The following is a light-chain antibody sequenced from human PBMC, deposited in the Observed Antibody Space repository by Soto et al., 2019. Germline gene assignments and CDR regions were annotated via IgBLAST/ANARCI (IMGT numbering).Light chain of an antibody. Sequence: QSALTQPASVSGSPGQSITISCTGTSSDVGGYNYFSWYQQHPGTAPKLIIYDVKHRPSGLSNRSCCSKSGNTAPLTISVRQAEEAAYYCGSSSTGSGTRVFGTGTQLTVL. CDR2: DVK. CDR3: SSSTGSGTRV. CDR1: SSDVGGYNY. J-gene: IGLJ1*01. V-gene: IGLV2-14*01.